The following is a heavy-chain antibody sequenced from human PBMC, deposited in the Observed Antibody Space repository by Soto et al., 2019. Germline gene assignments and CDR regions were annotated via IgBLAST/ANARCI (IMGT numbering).Heavy chain of an antibody. D-gene: IGHD2-2*01. V-gene: IGHV3-21*01. J-gene: IGHJ6*02. CDR2: ISSSSSYI. CDR3: ARDPRQYKPPRHGMDV. Sequence: GESLKISCAASGFTFSSYSMNWVRQAPGKGLEWVSSISSSSSYIYYADSVKGRFTISRDNAKNSLYLQMNSLRAEDTAVYYCARDPRQYKPPRHGMDVWGQGTTVTVSS. CDR1: GFTFSSYS.